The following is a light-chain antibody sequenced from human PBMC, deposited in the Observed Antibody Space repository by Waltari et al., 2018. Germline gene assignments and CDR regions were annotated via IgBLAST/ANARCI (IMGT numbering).Light chain of an antibody. CDR3: QQYDGSSVT. Sequence: RAIRTSGGGWLTWYQQKPGQSPRLVIYGASIRATAIPDRFSGSGSGTDFTLTISRLEPEDFAVYYCQQYDGSSVTFGGGTKVEIK. CDR1: RTSGGGW. V-gene: IGKV3-20*01. CDR2: GAS. J-gene: IGKJ4*01.